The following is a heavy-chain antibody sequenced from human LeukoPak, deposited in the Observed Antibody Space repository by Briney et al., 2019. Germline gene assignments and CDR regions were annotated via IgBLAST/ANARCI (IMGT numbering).Heavy chain of an antibody. CDR2: ISGSSSSSTTI. D-gene: IGHD2-2*02. CDR1: EFSFNNFA. CDR3: ARARGDCSSTSCYSN. V-gene: IGHV3-48*01. Sequence: GGSLRLSCAASEFSFNNFAMYWVRQAPGKGLEWVSYISGSSSSSTTIYYADSVKGRFTISRDNAKNSLYLQMNSLRAEDTAVYYCARARGDCSSTSCYSNWGQGTLVTVSS. J-gene: IGHJ4*02.